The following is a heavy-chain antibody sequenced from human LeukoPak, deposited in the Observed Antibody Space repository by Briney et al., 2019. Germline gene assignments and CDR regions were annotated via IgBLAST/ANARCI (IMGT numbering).Heavy chain of an antibody. CDR3: ARHQLGGYCDNTGCHTNFYY. J-gene: IGHJ4*02. CDR2: IYGGTTT. Sequence: PGGSLRLSCAASGFTVSNDYMSWVRQAPGKELEWVSVIYGGTTTYYADSVKGRFTISRDISKNTLYLQMNSLRAEDTAVYFCARHQLGGYCDNTGCHTNFYYWGQGTLVTVSS. CDR1: GFTVSNDY. V-gene: IGHV3-53*01. D-gene: IGHD2-2*02.